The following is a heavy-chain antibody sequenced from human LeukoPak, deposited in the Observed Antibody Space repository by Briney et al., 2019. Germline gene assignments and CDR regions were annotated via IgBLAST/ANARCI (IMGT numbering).Heavy chain of an antibody. CDR2: MSGSGGFA. J-gene: IGHJ3*02. CDR3: AKVAFEMIVVVRYAFDI. D-gene: IGHD3-22*01. Sequence: PGGSLRLSCAASGFTFSSYDMSWVRQAPGKGLEWVSGMSGSGGFAYYADPVKGRFTISRDNSKNTPYLQMNSLRVEDTAVYYCAKVAFEMIVVVRYAFDIWGQGTMVTVSS. V-gene: IGHV3-23*01. CDR1: GFTFSSYD.